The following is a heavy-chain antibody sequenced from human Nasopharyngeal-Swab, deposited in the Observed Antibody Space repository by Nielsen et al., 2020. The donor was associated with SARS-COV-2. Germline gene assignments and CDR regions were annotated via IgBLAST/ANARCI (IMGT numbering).Heavy chain of an antibody. CDR2: INHSGST. Sequence: SETLSLTCAVYGGSFSGYYWSWIRQPPGKGLEWIGEINHSGSTNYNPSLKSRVTISVDTSKNQFSLKLSSVTAADTAVYYCARGDGIAVAGTRNPHFDYWGQGTLVTVSS. J-gene: IGHJ4*02. CDR1: GGSFSGYY. V-gene: IGHV4-34*01. CDR3: ARGDGIAVAGTRNPHFDY. D-gene: IGHD6-19*01.